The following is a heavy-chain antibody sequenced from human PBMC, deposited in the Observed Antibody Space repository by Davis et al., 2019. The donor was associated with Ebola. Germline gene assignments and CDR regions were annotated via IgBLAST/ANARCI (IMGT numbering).Heavy chain of an antibody. CDR3: AKVRVVVTAMHFDY. CDR1: GFTFSSYA. Sequence: GGSLRLSCAASGFTFSSYAMSWVRQAPGKGLEWVSAISGSGGSTYYADSVKGRFTISRDNSTNTLYRQMNSLRAEDAAVYYCAKVRVVVTAMHFDYWGQGTLVTVSS. CDR2: ISGSGGST. J-gene: IGHJ4*02. V-gene: IGHV3-23*01. D-gene: IGHD2-21*02.